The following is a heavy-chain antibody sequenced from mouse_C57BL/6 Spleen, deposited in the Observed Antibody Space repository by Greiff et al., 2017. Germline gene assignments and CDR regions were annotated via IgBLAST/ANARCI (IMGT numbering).Heavy chain of an antibody. V-gene: IGHV1-50*01. CDR3: ARSHYYGSSLYYAMDY. J-gene: IGHJ4*01. D-gene: IGHD1-1*01. Sequence: QVQLQQPGAELVKPGASVKLSCKASGYTFTSYWMQWVKQRPGQGLEWIGEIDPSDSYTNYNQKFKGKATLTVDTYSSTAYMQLSSLTSEDSAVYYCARSHYYGSSLYYAMDYWGQGTSVTVSS. CDR2: IDPSDSYT. CDR1: GYTFTSYW.